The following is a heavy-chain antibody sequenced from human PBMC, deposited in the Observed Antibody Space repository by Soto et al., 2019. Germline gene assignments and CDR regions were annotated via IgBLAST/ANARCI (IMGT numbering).Heavy chain of an antibody. V-gene: IGHV1-46*01. D-gene: IGHD4-17*01. J-gene: IGHJ4*02. Sequence: QVQLXXSGAEVKKPXXXXKVSXXAXGYTFTTYYLHWLRQARGQGLEWMGIITPRDGTTRYEQKFQDRVTMTRDTSTSTVYMELSSLRSEDTAVYYCARAVSTKTAPIDYWGQGTLVTVSS. CDR2: ITPRDGTT. CDR3: ARAVSTKTAPIDY. CDR1: GYTFTTYY.